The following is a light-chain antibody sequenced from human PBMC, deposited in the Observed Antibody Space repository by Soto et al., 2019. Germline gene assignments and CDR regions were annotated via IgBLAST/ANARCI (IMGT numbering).Light chain of an antibody. Sequence: QSALTQPASVSGSPGQSITIACTGTSTDVGGYNYVSWYKQSPGKATKLIIYEVSNRPSGVSNRFSGSKSGNTASLSISGLQAEDEADYYCSSYTNRRTWVFGGGTKLTVL. J-gene: IGLJ3*02. CDR3: SSYTNRRTWV. CDR2: EVS. CDR1: STDVGGYNY. V-gene: IGLV2-14*01.